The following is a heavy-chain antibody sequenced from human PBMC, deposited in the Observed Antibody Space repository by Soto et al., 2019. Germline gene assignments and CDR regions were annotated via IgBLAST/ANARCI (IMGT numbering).Heavy chain of an antibody. D-gene: IGHD3-9*01. J-gene: IGHJ4*02. Sequence: ASVKVSCKSSGYTFTSYGISWVRQAPGQGLEWMGWISAYNGNTNYAQKLQGRVTMTTDTSTSTAYMELRSLRSDDTAVYYCARHPFVVGVYDILTGYQKGFDYWGPGPLVTVYS. CDR2: ISAYNGNT. CDR3: ARHPFVVGVYDILTGYQKGFDY. CDR1: GYTFTSYG. V-gene: IGHV1-18*04.